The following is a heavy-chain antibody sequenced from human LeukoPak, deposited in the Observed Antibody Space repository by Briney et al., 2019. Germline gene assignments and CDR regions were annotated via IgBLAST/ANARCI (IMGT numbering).Heavy chain of an antibody. CDR2: IYYSGST. CDR1: GGSISSYY. Sequence: PSETLSLTCTVSGGSISSYYWSWIRQPPGKGLEWIGYIYYSGSTNYNPSLKSRVTISVDTSKNQFSLKLSSVTAADTAVYYCASNTVTHYYYGMDVWGQGTTVTVSS. D-gene: IGHD4-17*01. CDR3: ASNTVTHYYYGMDV. V-gene: IGHV4-59*08. J-gene: IGHJ6*02.